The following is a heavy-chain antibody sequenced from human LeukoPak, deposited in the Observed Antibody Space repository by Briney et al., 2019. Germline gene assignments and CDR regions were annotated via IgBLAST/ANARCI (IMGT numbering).Heavy chain of an antibody. CDR2: ISYDGSNK. Sequence: PGRSLRLSCAASGFTFSSYGMHWVRQAPGKGLEWVAVISYDGSNKYYADSVKGRFTISRDNSKNTLYLQMNGLRAEDTAVYYCAKSGYVDYGDYVRIKYFDYWGQGTLVTVSS. CDR3: AKSGYVDYGDYVRIKYFDY. CDR1: GFTFSSYG. J-gene: IGHJ4*02. D-gene: IGHD4-17*01. V-gene: IGHV3-30*18.